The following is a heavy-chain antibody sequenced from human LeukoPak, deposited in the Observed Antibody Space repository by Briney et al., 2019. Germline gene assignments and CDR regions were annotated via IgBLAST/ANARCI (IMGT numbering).Heavy chain of an antibody. CDR1: GFTSSDYY. CDR3: ARGSMRMATAGLADY. Sequence: GGSLRLSCEASGFTSSDYYMNWIRQAPGKGRGWVSYISSSSSYTNYADSVKGRFTISRDNPKNSLYLQMNSLRAEDTAVYYCARGSMRMATAGLADYWGQGTLVTVSS. CDR2: ISSSSSYT. J-gene: IGHJ4*02. V-gene: IGHV3-11*05. D-gene: IGHD5-24*01.